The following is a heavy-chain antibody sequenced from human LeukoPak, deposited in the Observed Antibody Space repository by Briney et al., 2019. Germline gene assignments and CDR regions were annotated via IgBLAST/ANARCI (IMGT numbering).Heavy chain of an antibody. J-gene: IGHJ3*02. D-gene: IGHD6-6*01. CDR2: ISSSSSYI. Sequence: GGSLRLSCAASGFTFSSYSMNWVRQAPGKGLEWVSSISSSSSYIYYADSVKGRFTISRDNAKNSLYLQMNSLRAEDTAVYYCASLVSTDAFDIWGQGTMVTVSS. CDR3: ASLVSTDAFDI. V-gene: IGHV3-21*01. CDR1: GFTFSSYS.